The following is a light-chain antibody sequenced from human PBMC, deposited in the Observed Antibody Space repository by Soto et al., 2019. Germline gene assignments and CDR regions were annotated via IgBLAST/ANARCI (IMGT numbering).Light chain of an antibody. Sequence: DIQMTQSPSSLSASVGDRVTITCRASQGISNSLAWYQQKPGEVPKLLIYAASTLQSGVPSRFSGSGSWTDFNLTNSSLQTDDVAHYYYQKDNSVPFTFGPGTKVDIK. CDR1: QGISNS. J-gene: IGKJ3*01. CDR2: AAS. CDR3: QKDNSVPFT. V-gene: IGKV1-27*01.